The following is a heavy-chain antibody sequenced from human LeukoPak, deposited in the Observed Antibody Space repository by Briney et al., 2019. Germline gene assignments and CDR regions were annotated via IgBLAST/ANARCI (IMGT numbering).Heavy chain of an antibody. CDR1: GFTFRSYA. V-gene: IGHV3-7*01. CDR2: IKKDGSEK. Sequence: PGGSLRLSCAASGFTFRSYAMSWGRQAPGKGLEWVATIKKDGSEKYYVDSVNGRFTISRDNAKTSLYLQMNSLRAEDTAVYYCARDLSGVTGYTYGRGIDYWGQGTLVTVSS. J-gene: IGHJ4*02. D-gene: IGHD5-18*01. CDR3: ARDLSGVTGYTYGRGIDY.